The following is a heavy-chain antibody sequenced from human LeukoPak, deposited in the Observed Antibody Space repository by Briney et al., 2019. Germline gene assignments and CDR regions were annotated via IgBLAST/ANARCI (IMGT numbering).Heavy chain of an antibody. J-gene: IGHJ4*02. D-gene: IGHD2-15*01. CDR1: GFIFSNYG. Sequence: GGSLRLSCAASGFIFSNYGMKWVRQAPGKGLECVSTISNSGSHIYDADSVKGRFTISRDNARNSLYLQMNNLRAEDTAVYYCAKTSLGYCSGGSCLLPFDYWGQGTLVTVSS. V-gene: IGHV3-21*04. CDR2: ISNSGSHI. CDR3: AKTSLGYCSGGSCLLPFDY.